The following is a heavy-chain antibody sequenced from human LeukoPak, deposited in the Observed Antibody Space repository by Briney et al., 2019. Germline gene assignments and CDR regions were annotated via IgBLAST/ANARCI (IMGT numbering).Heavy chain of an antibody. CDR1: GFTFTSSA. J-gene: IGHJ4*02. V-gene: IGHV1-58*01. CDR2: IVVGSGNT. D-gene: IGHD4-23*01. CDR3: GRARYGGNLDSSFDY. Sequence: GASVKVSCKASGFTFTSSAVQWVRQARGQRLEWIGWIVVGSGNTNYAQKFQERVTITRDMSTSTAFMYLNSLRSDDTAVYYCGRARYGGNLDSSFDYWGQGTLVTVSS.